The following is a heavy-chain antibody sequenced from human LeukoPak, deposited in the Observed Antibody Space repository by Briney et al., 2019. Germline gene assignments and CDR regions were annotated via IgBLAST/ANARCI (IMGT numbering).Heavy chain of an antibody. V-gene: IGHV4-59*01. Sequence: PSETLSLTCTVSGGSISSYYWSWIRQPPGKGLEWIGYIYYSGSTNYNPSLKSRVTISVDTSKNQFSLKLTSVTAADTAVYYCASGDSSGYYYRDYWGQGTLVTVSS. CDR2: IYYSGST. D-gene: IGHD3-22*01. CDR3: ASGDSSGYYYRDY. CDR1: GGSISSYY. J-gene: IGHJ4*02.